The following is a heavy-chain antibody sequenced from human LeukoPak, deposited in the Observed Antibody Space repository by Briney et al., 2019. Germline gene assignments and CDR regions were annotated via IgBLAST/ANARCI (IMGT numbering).Heavy chain of an antibody. J-gene: IGHJ4*02. Sequence: GGSLRLSCSASGFTFSSYAMHWVRQAPGKGLEYVSAISSNGGSTYYADSVKGRFTISRDNSKNTLYLQMNSLRVEDTAVYYCATRGSGWYFDYWGQGTLVTVSS. CDR2: ISSNGGST. CDR1: GFTFSSYA. D-gene: IGHD6-19*01. V-gene: IGHV3-64*04. CDR3: ATRGSGWYFDY.